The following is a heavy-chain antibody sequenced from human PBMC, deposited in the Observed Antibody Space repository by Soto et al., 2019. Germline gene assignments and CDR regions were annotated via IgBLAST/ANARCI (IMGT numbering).Heavy chain of an antibody. CDR1: GFTFNNYA. J-gene: IGHJ5*02. D-gene: IGHD2-8*01. Sequence: EVQLLESGGDLVQPGGSLRLSCAASGFTFNNYAMTWVRQAPGKGLEWVSSVSGNGVITHYADSVKGRFTISRDNSKNMGYLQMNGLRAEDTAVYYCVKLGVMMYATYVDPWGQGTLVTVSS. V-gene: IGHV3-23*01. CDR2: VSGNGVIT. CDR3: VKLGVMMYATYVDP.